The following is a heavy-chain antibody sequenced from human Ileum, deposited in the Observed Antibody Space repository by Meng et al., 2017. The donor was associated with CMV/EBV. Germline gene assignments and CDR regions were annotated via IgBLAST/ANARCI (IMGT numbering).Heavy chain of an antibody. CDR1: GFSFSSCA. CDR2: ISAGGVDM. J-gene: IGHJ4*02. D-gene: IGHD2-2*01. Sequence: SGFSFSSCAMSWVRQSPGKGLEWLSGISAGGVDMTYADSVKGRFTISRDNYKNTLFLQMNSLRVEDTAVYYCAKYALSFPRGDFDYWGQGTLVTVSS. CDR3: AKYALSFPRGDFDY. V-gene: IGHV3-23*01.